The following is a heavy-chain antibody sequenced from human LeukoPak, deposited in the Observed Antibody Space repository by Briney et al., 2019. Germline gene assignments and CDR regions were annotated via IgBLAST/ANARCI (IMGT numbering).Heavy chain of an antibody. CDR1: GGSISSGGYY. CDR2: IYYSGST. J-gene: IGHJ4*02. CDR3: ARDYYDSSGYYYFDY. D-gene: IGHD3-22*01. Sequence: PSQTLSLTCTVSGGSISSGGYYWSWIRQHPGKGLEWIGYIYYSGSTYYNPSLKSRVTISVDRSKNQFSLKLSSVTAADTAVYYCARDYYDSSGYYYFDYWGQGTLVTVSS. V-gene: IGHV4-31*03.